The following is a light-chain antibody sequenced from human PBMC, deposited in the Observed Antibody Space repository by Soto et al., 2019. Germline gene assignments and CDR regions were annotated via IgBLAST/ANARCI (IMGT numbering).Light chain of an antibody. CDR2: EGS. CDR1: SSDVGSYNL. Sequence: QSALTQPASVSGSPAQSITISCTGTSSDVGSYNLVSWYQQHPGKAPKLMIYEGSKRPSGVSNRFSGSKSGNTASLTISGLQAEDEADYYCCSYAGSSTYVFGTGTKATVL. V-gene: IGLV2-23*01. CDR3: CSYAGSSTYV. J-gene: IGLJ1*01.